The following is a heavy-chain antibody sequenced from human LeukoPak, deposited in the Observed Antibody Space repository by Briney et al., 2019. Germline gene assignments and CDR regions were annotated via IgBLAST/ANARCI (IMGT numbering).Heavy chain of an antibody. CDR2: IKSDGRNT. D-gene: IGHD4-23*01. J-gene: IGHJ3*02. Sequence: PGGSLRFSCAASGFTFSSSSMDWVRQAPGEGLVWVSRIKSDGRNTFYAHSVEGRFTISRDNAKNTLYLQMSSLRAEDTAVYYCTRGSDGGFDIWGQGTMVTVSS. CDR3: TRGSDGGFDI. V-gene: IGHV3-74*01. CDR1: GFTFSSSS.